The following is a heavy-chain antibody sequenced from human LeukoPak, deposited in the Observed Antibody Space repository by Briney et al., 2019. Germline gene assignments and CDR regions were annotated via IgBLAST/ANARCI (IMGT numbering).Heavy chain of an antibody. J-gene: IGHJ4*02. CDR1: GFTFDDYA. CDR3: AKDMGYYDSSGYSALFDY. V-gene: IGHV3-9*01. D-gene: IGHD3-22*01. Sequence: GGSLRLSCAASGFTFDDYAMHWVRQAPGKSLERVSGISWNSGSIGYADSVKGRFTISRDNAKNSLYLQMNSLRAEDTALYYCAKDMGYYDSSGYSALFDYWGQGTLVTVSS. CDR2: ISWNSGSI.